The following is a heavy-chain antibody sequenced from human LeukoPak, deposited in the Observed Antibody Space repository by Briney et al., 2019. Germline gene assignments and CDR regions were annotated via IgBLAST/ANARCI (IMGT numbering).Heavy chain of an antibody. J-gene: IGHJ5*02. Sequence: PGGSLRLSCAASGFTFSSYAMSWVRQAPGKGLEWVSAISGSGGSTYYADSVKGRFTISRDNSKNTLYLQMNSLRAEDTAVYYCAKDQVRRIAVDPHLSWGQGTLVTVSS. CDR1: GFTFSSYA. CDR2: ISGSGGST. CDR3: AKDQVRRIAVDPHLS. D-gene: IGHD6-19*01. V-gene: IGHV3-23*01.